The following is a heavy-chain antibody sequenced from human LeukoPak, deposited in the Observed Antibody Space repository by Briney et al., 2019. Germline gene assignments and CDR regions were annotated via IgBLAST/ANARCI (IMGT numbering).Heavy chain of an antibody. V-gene: IGHV3-74*01. CDR2: INSDGSST. CDR1: GFTFSSNW. J-gene: IGHJ4*02. Sequence: GGSLRLSCAASGFTFSSNWMHWVRQAPGKGLVWVSRINSDGSSTSYADSVKGRSTISRDNAKNTLYLQMNSLRAEDTAVYYCARGYCSSTSCPKAYYFDYWGQGTLVTVSS. D-gene: IGHD2-2*01. CDR3: ARGYCSSTSCPKAYYFDY.